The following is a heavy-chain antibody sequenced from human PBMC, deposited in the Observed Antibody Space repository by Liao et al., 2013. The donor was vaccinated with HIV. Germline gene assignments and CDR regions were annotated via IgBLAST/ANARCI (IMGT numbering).Heavy chain of an antibody. J-gene: IGHJ4*02. CDR1: GGSMSSYQ. CDR2: VSHSGGI. CDR3: ARGVPPDY. D-gene: IGHD5/OR15-5a*01. Sequence: QVQLQESGPGVVKPSEILSLTCSVSGGSMSSYQWNWIRQSAGKGLEWIGRVSHSGGINYNPSLKNRVMMSIDTSNNRFYLKLTSVTAADTAVYYCARGVPPDYWGQGTRRSTSPQ. V-gene: IGHV4-4*07.